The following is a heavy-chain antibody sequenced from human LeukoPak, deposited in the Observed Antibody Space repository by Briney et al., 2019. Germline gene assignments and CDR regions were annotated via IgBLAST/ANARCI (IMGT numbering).Heavy chain of an antibody. J-gene: IGHJ4*02. CDR1: GFTFSTYA. Sequence: GGSLRLSCVASGFTFSTYAMNWIRQAPGKGLEWVAYFGSTGTIHYADSMRGRFTISRDNAEMSLFLQMNSLRVDDTAVYYCARSNGLRYFDRWGQGTLVTVSS. CDR3: ARSNGLRYFDR. V-gene: IGHV3-48*03. CDR2: FGSTGTI. D-gene: IGHD4-11*01.